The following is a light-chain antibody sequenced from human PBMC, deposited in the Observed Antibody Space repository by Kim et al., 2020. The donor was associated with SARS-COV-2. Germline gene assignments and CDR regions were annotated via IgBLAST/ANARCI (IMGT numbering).Light chain of an antibody. J-gene: IGKJ4*01. V-gene: IGKV3-15*01. CDR2: GAS. CDR3: QQYNNWPGLT. Sequence: VPPGESATRTCRASQSVSSNLAWYQQNPVQAPRPLIYGASTRATGIPARFSGSGSGTEFTLTISSLQSEDFAVYYCQQYNNWPGLTFGGGTKVDIK. CDR1: QSVSSN.